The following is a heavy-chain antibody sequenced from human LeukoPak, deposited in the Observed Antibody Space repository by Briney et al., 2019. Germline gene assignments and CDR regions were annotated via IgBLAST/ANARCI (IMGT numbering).Heavy chain of an antibody. CDR1: GFTFDDYA. CDR3: ARDGGIYYDSSGYWDAFDI. Sequence: GGSLRLSCAASGFTFDDYAMHWVRQAPGKGLEWVSLISWDGSGTYYADSVKGRFTISRDNAKNSLYLQMNSLRAEDTAVYYCARDGGIYYDSSGYWDAFDIWGQGTMVTVSS. J-gene: IGHJ3*02. CDR2: ISWDGSGT. V-gene: IGHV3-43D*03. D-gene: IGHD3-22*01.